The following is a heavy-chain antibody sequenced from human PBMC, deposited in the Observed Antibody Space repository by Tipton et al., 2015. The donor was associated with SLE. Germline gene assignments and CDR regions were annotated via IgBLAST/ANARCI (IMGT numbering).Heavy chain of an antibody. CDR2: INHSGST. CDR1: GGSFSGYY. Sequence: TLSLTCAVYGGSFSGYYWSWIRQPPGKGLEWIGEINHSGSTNYNPSLKSRDTISVDTSKNQFSLKSSSVTAADTAVYYCARLEVVITYYYYGLDVWGQGTTVTVSS. V-gene: IGHV4-34*01. J-gene: IGHJ6*02. CDR3: ARLEVVITYYYYGLDV. D-gene: IGHD3-22*01.